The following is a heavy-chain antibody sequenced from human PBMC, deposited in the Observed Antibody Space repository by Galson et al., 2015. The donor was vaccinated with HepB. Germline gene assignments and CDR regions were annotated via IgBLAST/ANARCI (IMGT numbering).Heavy chain of an antibody. CDR3: ARDAGHRPILFDP. CDR2: INQDGSEK. V-gene: IGHV3-7*03. J-gene: IGHJ5*02. Sequence: SLRLSCADSQLVLGDYWMSWVRQAPGKGLEWVACINQDGSEKNYVDSVKGRFTISRDNARNSLFLQMNTLRVEDTAVYYCARDAGHRPILFDPWDQGTLVTVSS. D-gene: IGHD3-3*01. CDR1: QLVLGDYW.